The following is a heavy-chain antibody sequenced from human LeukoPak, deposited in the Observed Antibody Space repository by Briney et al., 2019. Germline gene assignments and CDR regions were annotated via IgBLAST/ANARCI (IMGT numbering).Heavy chain of an antibody. CDR2: INHSGST. CDR1: GGSFSGYY. J-gene: IGHJ3*02. D-gene: IGHD1-26*01. Sequence: SETLSLTCAVYGGSFSGYYWSWIRQPPGKGLEWIGEINHSGSTNYNPSHKSRVTISVDTSKNQFSLKLSSVTAADTAVYYCARVVRDDAFDIWGQGTMVTVSS. V-gene: IGHV4-34*01. CDR3: ARVVRDDAFDI.